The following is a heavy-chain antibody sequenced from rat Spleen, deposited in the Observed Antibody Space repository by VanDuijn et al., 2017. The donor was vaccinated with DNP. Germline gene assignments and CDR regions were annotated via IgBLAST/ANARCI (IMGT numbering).Heavy chain of an antibody. CDR3: ARFPDYGGYSGHAMDA. CDR2: ISYDGSST. D-gene: IGHD1-11*01. CDR1: GFTFSNYD. V-gene: IGHV5-7*01. Sequence: EVQLVESGGGLVQPGRSLKLSCAASGFTFSNYDMAWVRQAPTKGLEWVAAISYDGSSTYFRDSVKVRFTISRDNAKSTLYLQIDSLRSEDTATYYCARFPDYGGYSGHAMDAWSQGTSVTVSS. J-gene: IGHJ4*01.